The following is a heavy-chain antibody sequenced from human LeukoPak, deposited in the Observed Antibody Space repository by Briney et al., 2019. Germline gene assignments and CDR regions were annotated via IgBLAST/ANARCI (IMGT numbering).Heavy chain of an antibody. D-gene: IGHD6-13*01. V-gene: IGHV3-21*01. CDR1: GFTFSSYS. Sequence: GGSLRLSCAASGFTFSSYSMNWVRQAPGKWLEWVSSISSSSSYIYYADSVKGRFTISRDNAKNSLYLQMNSLRAEDTAVYYCARESPYSSSWYRAAFDIWGQGTMVTVSS. CDR2: ISSSSSYI. J-gene: IGHJ3*02. CDR3: ARESPYSSSWYRAAFDI.